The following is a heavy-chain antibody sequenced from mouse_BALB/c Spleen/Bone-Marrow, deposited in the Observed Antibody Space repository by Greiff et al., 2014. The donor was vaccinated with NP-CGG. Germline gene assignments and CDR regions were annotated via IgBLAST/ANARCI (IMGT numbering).Heavy chain of an antibody. CDR2: INPYNGDT. D-gene: IGHD2-10*02. J-gene: IGHJ2*01. CDR3: ARYGNYPYFDY. CDR1: GYSFTGYF. Sequence: VQLQQSGPELVKPGASVKISCKASGYSFTGYFMNWVMQSHGKSLEWIGRINPYNGDTFYNQKFKGKATLTVDKSPSTAHMELRSLASEDSAVYYCARYGNYPYFDYWGQGTTLTVSS. V-gene: IGHV1-20*02.